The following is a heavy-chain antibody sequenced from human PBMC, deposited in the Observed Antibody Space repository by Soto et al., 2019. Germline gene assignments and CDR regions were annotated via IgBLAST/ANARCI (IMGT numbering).Heavy chain of an antibody. V-gene: IGHV5-51*01. Sequence: GESLKISCKSSGYSFTNYWVGWVRQMPGKGLEWMGIIYPGNSDTRYSPSFQGQVTISADKSISTAYLQWSSLKASDTAMYYCAIHVGLYPYYYGVDVWGQGTTVTVSS. CDR3: AIHVGLYPYYYGVDV. CDR1: GYSFTNYW. CDR2: IYPGNSDT. D-gene: IGHD2-8*01. J-gene: IGHJ6*02.